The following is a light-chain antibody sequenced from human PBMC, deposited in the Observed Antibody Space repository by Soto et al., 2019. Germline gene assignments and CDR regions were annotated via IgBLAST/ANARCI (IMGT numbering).Light chain of an antibody. Sequence: QPVLTQLPSASASLGASVKLTCTLSRGHSGYAIAWHQQQPEKGPRYLMKVNSDGSHTRGDGIPDRFSGSSSGAEHYLTISSLQSEDEADYYCQTWGTAIQGVFGGGTKLTVL. J-gene: IGLJ2*01. CDR2: VNSDGSH. CDR1: RGHSGYA. CDR3: QTWGTAIQGV. V-gene: IGLV4-69*01.